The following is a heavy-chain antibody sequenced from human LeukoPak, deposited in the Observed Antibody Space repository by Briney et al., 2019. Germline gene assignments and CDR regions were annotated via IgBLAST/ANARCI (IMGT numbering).Heavy chain of an antibody. V-gene: IGHV1-69*04. CDR1: GGTFSSCA. CDR2: IIPILGIA. J-gene: IGHJ4*02. Sequence: SVKVSCKASGGTFSSCAISWVRQAPGQGLEWMGRIIPILGIANYAQKFQGRVTITADKSTSTAYMELSSLRSEDTAVYYCARGGVVVTRLDYWGQGTLVTVSS. D-gene: IGHD2-21*02. CDR3: ARGGVVVTRLDY.